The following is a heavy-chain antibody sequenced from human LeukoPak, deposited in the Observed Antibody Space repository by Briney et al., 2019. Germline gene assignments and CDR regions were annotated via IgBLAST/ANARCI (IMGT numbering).Heavy chain of an antibody. CDR2: IWYDGSNK. V-gene: IGHV3-33*01. Sequence: PGGSLRLSCAASGFTFSSYGMHWVRQAPGKGLEWVAVIWYDGSNKYYADSVKGRFTISRDNSKNTLYLQMNSLRAEDTAVYCCARALGYSGYDADYWGQGTLVTVSS. D-gene: IGHD5-12*01. J-gene: IGHJ4*02. CDR1: GFTFSSYG. CDR3: ARALGYSGYDADY.